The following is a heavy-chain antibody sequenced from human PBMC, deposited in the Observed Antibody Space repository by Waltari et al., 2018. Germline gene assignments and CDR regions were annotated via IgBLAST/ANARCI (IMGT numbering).Heavy chain of an antibody. CDR2: INPNSGCT. J-gene: IGHJ4*02. CDR3: ARVRDPGIAAAGPFDY. CDR1: GYTFTGYY. Sequence: QVQLVQSGAEVKKPGASVKVSCKASGYTFTGYYMHWVRQAPGQGLEWMGRINPNSGCTNYAQKFQGRVTMTRDTSISTAYMELSRLRSDDTAVYYCARVRDPGIAAAGPFDYWGQGTLVTVSS. V-gene: IGHV1-2*06. D-gene: IGHD6-13*01.